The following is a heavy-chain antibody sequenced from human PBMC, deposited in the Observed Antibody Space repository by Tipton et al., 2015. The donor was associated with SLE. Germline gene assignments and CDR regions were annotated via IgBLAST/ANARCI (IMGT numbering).Heavy chain of an antibody. CDR2: IYYSGST. J-gene: IGHJ4*02. D-gene: IGHD1-1*01. Sequence: TLSLTCTVSGGSISRYYWSWMRQPPGKGLEWIGYIYYSGSTNYNPSLKSRVTISVDTSKNQFSLKLSSVTAADTVVYYCASQLDSFDYLGQGTLVTVSS. CDR3: ASQLDSFDY. CDR1: GGSISRYY. V-gene: IGHV4-59*08.